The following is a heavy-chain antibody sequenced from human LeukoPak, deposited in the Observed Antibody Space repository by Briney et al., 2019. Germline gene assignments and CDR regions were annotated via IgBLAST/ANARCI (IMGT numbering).Heavy chain of an antibody. Sequence: PSETLSLTCTVSGGSISSSSCHWGWIRRSPGKGLEWIGNIYYGGSTYYNPSLQSRVTISVDTSKNQFSLKLGSVTAADTAVYYCARDRIVGVERPVDVWGQGTTVTVSS. D-gene: IGHD1-26*01. CDR3: ARDRIVGVERPVDV. CDR2: IYYGGST. V-gene: IGHV4-39*02. J-gene: IGHJ6*02. CDR1: GGSISSSSCH.